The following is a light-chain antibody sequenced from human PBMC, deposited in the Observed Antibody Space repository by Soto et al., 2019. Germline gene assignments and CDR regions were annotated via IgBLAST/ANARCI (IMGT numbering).Light chain of an antibody. Sequence: IVLTHSPGTLSLSPGERATLSCRASQSVSNNYLAWYQQKPGQAPRLLIYGASNRATGIPDRFSGSGSGTEFTLTISSLQPDDFATYYCQQYDDYPLTFGGGTKVDIK. CDR3: QQYDDYPLT. CDR2: GAS. J-gene: IGKJ4*01. CDR1: QSVSNNY. V-gene: IGKV3-20*01.